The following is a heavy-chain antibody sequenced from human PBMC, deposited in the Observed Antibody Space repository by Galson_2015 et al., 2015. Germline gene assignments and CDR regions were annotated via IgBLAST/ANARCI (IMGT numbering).Heavy chain of an antibody. CDR1: GGSSSSGRFY. J-gene: IGHJ4*02. V-gene: IGHV4-61*02. Sequence: TLSLTCTVSGGSSSSGRFYLSWIRQPAGKGLEWIGRIYASGAASYNPSLNSRVTISVDMSKIQFSLNLSSVTAADTAVYYCAVEHYSSGSYVIAPFDYWGQGTLVTVSS. CDR3: AVEHYSSGSYVIAPFDY. D-gene: IGHD6-19*01. CDR2: IYASGAA.